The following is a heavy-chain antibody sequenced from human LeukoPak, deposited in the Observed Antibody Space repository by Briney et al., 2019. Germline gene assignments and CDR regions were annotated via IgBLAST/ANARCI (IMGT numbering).Heavy chain of an antibody. CDR1: GFTFSSYA. D-gene: IGHD3-9*01. CDR3: AKWSGYGILTGYYGGFDY. CDR2: ISGSGGST. V-gene: IGHV3-23*01. Sequence: PGGSLRLSCAASGFTFSSYAMSWVRQAPGKGLEWVSAISGSGGSTYYADSVKGRFTISGENSKNTLYLQMNSLRAEDTAVYYCAKWSGYGILTGYYGGFDYWGQGTLVTVSS. J-gene: IGHJ4*02.